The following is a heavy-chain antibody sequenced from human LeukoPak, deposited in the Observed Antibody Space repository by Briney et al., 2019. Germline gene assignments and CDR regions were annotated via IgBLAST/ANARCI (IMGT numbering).Heavy chain of an antibody. CDR1: RFTFSSYS. D-gene: IGHD4-17*01. Sequence: GGSLRLSCAASRFTFSSYSMNWVRQAPGKGLEWVSSISSSGSYIYYADSVKGRFTISRDNSKNTLYLQMNSLRAEDTAVYYCAKDAYGDPNEVHYYYYYYMDVWGKGTTVTISS. CDR3: AKDAYGDPNEVHYYYYYYMDV. CDR2: ISSSGSYI. J-gene: IGHJ6*03. V-gene: IGHV3-21*01.